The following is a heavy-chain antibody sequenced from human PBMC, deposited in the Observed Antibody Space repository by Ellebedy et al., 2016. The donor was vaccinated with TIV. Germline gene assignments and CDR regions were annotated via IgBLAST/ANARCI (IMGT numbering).Heavy chain of an antibody. J-gene: IGHJ5*02. D-gene: IGHD4-17*01. V-gene: IGHV3-7*01. CDR3: ARRASYGDYAVQVNPWFDP. Sequence: GESLKISCAASGFNFRSYWMTWVRQAPGKGLEWVAKIRQEGDEIYYVESVKGRFTISRDKAKNSLFLQMNSLRVEEPAVYYCARRASYGDYAVQVNPWFDPWGQGTLVTVSS. CDR1: GFNFRSYW. CDR2: IRQEGDEI.